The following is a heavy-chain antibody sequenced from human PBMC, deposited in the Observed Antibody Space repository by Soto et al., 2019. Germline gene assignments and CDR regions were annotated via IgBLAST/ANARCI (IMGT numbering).Heavy chain of an antibody. CDR3: ARDSSDDRFVPYFQH. CDR2: ISSSRNSI. Sequence: GGSLRLSCAASGFIFSSYSMVWVRQAPGKGLEWVASISSSRNSIHYADSVKGRFTISRDNAKNSVFLQMNSLRVEDTGVYFCARDSSDDRFVPYFQHWGQGNQVTVSS. J-gene: IGHJ1*01. D-gene: IGHD6-19*01. V-gene: IGHV3-21*06. CDR1: GFIFSSYS.